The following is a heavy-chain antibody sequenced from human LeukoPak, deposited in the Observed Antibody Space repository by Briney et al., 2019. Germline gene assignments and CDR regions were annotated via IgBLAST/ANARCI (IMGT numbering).Heavy chain of an antibody. D-gene: IGHD2-2*02. CDR1: GYTFTSYG. V-gene: IGHV1-18*01. CDR3: ARVYCSSTSCYTSYYYYYYYMDV. Sequence: ASVKVSCKASGYTFTSYGISWVRQAPGQGLEWMGWISAYNGNTNYAQKLQGRVTMTTDTSTSTAYMELRSLRSDDSAVYYCARVYCSSTSCYTSYYYYYYYMDVRGKGTTVTVSS. CDR2: ISAYNGNT. J-gene: IGHJ6*03.